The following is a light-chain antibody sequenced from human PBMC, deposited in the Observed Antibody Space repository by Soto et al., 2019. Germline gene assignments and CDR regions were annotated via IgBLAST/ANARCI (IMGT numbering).Light chain of an antibody. J-gene: IGKJ1*01. Sequence: DIQLTQSPSTLSASVGDRVTITCRASQDIYSWVAWYQQKPGKAPKFLIYDASILQSGVPSRFSGSGSGTEFTLTISSLQPDDFATYYCQRYNSNSRNFGQGTTVDFK. CDR2: DAS. CDR1: QDIYSW. V-gene: IGKV1-5*01. CDR3: QRYNSNSRN.